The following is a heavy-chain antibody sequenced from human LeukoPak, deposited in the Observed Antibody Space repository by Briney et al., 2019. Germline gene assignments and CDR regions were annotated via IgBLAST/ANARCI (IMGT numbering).Heavy chain of an antibody. D-gene: IGHD4/OR15-4a*01. CDR1: GGSISKYY. CDR2: ILYSGNT. V-gene: IGHV4-59*08. CDR3: ARRQRRASYQG. J-gene: IGHJ4*02. Sequence: PSETLSLTCTVSGGSISKYYWSWIRQPPGKGLEWIGYILYSGNTNNNTSLKTRLTISLDTSKNQYSPKLSSRTAADTTVYYCARRQRRASYQGWGQGTLVTVPS.